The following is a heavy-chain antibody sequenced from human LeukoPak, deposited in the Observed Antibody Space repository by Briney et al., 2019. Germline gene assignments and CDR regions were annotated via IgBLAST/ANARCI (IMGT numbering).Heavy chain of an antibody. Sequence: SETLSLTCTVSGGSIATYNWIWIRQTPGQALEWIGHIYSSGATKYNPSLKSRATILLDTSKNQLSLKLSSVSAADTAVYYCARRTPGPQLDEYVAYFFDHWGQGTQVTVSS. V-gene: IGHV4-4*09. J-gene: IGHJ4*02. D-gene: IGHD2-2*01. CDR2: IYSSGAT. CDR1: GGSIATYN. CDR3: ARRTPGPQLDEYVAYFFDH.